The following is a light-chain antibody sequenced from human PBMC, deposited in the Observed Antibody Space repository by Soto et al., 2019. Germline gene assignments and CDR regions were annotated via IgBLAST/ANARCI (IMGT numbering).Light chain of an antibody. CDR2: GAS. CDR3: QQYCSSPFT. CDR1: QSVSSSY. J-gene: IGKJ3*01. Sequence: EIVLTQSPGTLSLSPGERATLSCRASQSVSSSYLAWYQQKPGQAPRLLFYGASSRATGIPHRFSGSGSGTDFTLTISRLEPEDFAVYYCQQYCSSPFTFGPGTKVDIK. V-gene: IGKV3-20*01.